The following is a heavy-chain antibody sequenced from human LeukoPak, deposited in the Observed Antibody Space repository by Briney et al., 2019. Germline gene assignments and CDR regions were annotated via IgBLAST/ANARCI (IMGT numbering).Heavy chain of an antibody. CDR2: IFYSGNT. Sequence: KPSETLSLTCNVSGDYITTTNYYWAWIRQPRGKGLEWIASIFYSGNTYYNPSLKSRVIISMDTSRKQISLKLSSVTATDTAFYYCARRSRLYKHETTGYHDSWGQGTLVTVSS. V-gene: IGHV4-39*01. CDR3: ARRSRLYKHETTGYHDS. J-gene: IGHJ4*02. CDR1: GDYITTTNYY. D-gene: IGHD3-3*02.